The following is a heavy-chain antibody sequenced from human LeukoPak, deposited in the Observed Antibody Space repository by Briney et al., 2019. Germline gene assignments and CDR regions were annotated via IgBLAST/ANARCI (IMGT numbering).Heavy chain of an antibody. CDR3: ARDNRGPAAIDY. Sequence: SETLSLTCAVYGGSFSGYYWSWIRQPPGKGLEWIGEINHSGSTNYNPSLKSRVTISVDTSKNQFSLKLSSVTAADTAVYYCARDNRGPAAIDYWGQGTLVTVSS. D-gene: IGHD2-2*01. CDR1: GGSFSGYY. CDR2: INHSGST. J-gene: IGHJ4*02. V-gene: IGHV4-34*01.